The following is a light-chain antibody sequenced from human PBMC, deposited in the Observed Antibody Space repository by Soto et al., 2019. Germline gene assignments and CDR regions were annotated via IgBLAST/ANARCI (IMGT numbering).Light chain of an antibody. V-gene: IGKV1-39*01. J-gene: IGKJ1*01. CDR2: AAA. CDR1: ESISSY. CDR3: QQYDNCPWT. Sequence: DMQITQSPSSLSSSVGDRVTITCLASESISSYLHWYQQRPETAPKLLIYAAASLQIGVPSRFSGSGSGTDFTLTITSLHSEASADYYCQQYDNCPWTFGQVTKVDIK.